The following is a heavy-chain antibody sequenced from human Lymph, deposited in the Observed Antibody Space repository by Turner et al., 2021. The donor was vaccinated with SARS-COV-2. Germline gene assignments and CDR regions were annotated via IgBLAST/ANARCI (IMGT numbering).Heavy chain of an antibody. J-gene: IGHJ5*02. Sequence: QVQLQESGPRLVKPLETLSLTCTDSGGSMNSNYWSWIRQPPGKRLEWIGYIYYGGSTNYNPSLKSRVTISVDTSKNQFSLKLTSVTAADTAIYYCARETVNNWVDPWGQGILVTVSS. CDR2: IYYGGST. V-gene: IGHV4-59*01. CDR1: GGSMNSNY. D-gene: IGHD2-21*02. CDR3: ARETVNNWVDP.